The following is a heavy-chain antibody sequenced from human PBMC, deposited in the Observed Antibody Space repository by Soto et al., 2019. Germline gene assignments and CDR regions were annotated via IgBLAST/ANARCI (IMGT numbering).Heavy chain of an antibody. Sequence: GESLKISCKGSVYSFTSYWIGWVRQMPGKGLEWMGIIYPGDSDTRYSPSFQGQVTISADKSISTAYLQWSSLKASDTAMYYCARHVLGYSYGLHYGMDVWGQGTTVTVSS. D-gene: IGHD5-18*01. CDR2: IYPGDSDT. CDR3: ARHVLGYSYGLHYGMDV. V-gene: IGHV5-51*01. CDR1: VYSFTSYW. J-gene: IGHJ6*02.